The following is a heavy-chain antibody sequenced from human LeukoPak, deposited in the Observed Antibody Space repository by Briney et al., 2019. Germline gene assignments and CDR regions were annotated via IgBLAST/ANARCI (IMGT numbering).Heavy chain of an antibody. J-gene: IGHJ4*02. Sequence: ASVKVSCKASGYTFTSYGISWVRQAPGQGLEWMGWISAYNGNTHYAQKLQGRVTMTRDMSTSTAYMELRSLRSDDTAVYYCARGQPTPWYYYDSSGYFNFDYWGQGTLVTVSS. D-gene: IGHD3-22*01. CDR1: GYTFTSYG. CDR3: ARGQPTPWYYYDSSGYFNFDY. CDR2: ISAYNGNT. V-gene: IGHV1-18*01.